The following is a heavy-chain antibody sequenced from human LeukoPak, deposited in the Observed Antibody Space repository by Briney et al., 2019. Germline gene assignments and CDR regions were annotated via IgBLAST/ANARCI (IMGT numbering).Heavy chain of an antibody. CDR1: GFTFSSYG. CDR3: AKDGHYYGMDV. CDR2: ISYDGSNK. Sequence: GRSLRLSCAASGFTFSSYGMHWVRQAPGKGLEWVAVISYDGSNKYYADSVKGRFTISRDNSRNTLYLQMNSLRAEDTAVYYCAKDGHYYGMDVWGQGTTVTVSS. V-gene: IGHV3-30*18. J-gene: IGHJ6*02.